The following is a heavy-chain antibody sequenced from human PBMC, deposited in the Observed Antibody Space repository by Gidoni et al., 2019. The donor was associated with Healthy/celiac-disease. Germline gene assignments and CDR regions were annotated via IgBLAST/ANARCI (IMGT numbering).Heavy chain of an antibody. V-gene: IGHV3-33*01. CDR1: GFTFSSYG. CDR3: ARDSGGWYDVTGWFDP. J-gene: IGHJ5*02. CDR2: IWYDGSNK. Sequence: VQLVESGGGVVQPGRSLRLSCAASGFTFSSYGMHWVRQAPGKGLAWVAVIWYDGSNKYYADSVKGRFTSSRDNSKNTLYLKMNSLRAEDTAVYYCARDSGGWYDVTGWFDPWGQGTLVTVSS. D-gene: IGHD2-15*01.